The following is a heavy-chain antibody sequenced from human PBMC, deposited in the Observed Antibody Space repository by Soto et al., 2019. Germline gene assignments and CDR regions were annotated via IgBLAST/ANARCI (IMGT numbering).Heavy chain of an antibody. J-gene: IGHJ6*03. Sequence: QVQLQESGPGLVKPSGTLSLTCAVSGGSVTISNWWSWVRQTPGKGLEWIGQIHHSGSTNYNPSLTSRVTISVDKSKNQFSLEMKSVTAADTVVYYCARGGYYFYMDVWGKGTTVTVS. CDR3: ARGGYYFYMDV. V-gene: IGHV4-4*02. CDR2: IHHSGST. CDR1: GGSVTISNW. D-gene: IGHD1-26*01.